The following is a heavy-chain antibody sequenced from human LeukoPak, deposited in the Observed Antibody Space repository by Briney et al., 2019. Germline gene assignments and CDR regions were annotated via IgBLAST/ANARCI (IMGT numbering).Heavy chain of an antibody. CDR1: GFTFSSHA. Sequence: GGSLRLSCAASGFTFSSHAMTWVRQAPGKGLEWVSAISGSGGSTYYADSVKGRFTISRDNSKNTLYLQMNSLRAEDTAVYYCAKGIVGATTADCWGQGTLVNVSS. J-gene: IGHJ4*02. CDR3: AKGIVGATTADC. V-gene: IGHV3-23*01. D-gene: IGHD1-26*01. CDR2: ISGSGGST.